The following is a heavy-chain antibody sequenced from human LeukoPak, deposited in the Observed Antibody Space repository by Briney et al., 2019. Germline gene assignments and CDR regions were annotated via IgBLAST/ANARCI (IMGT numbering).Heavy chain of an antibody. D-gene: IGHD3-16*02. Sequence: ASVKVSCKASGYTFTSYGISWVRQAPGQGLEWMGWISAYNGNTNYAQKLQGRVTMTTDTSTSTAYMELRSLRSDDTAVYYCARAVNYDYVWGSYRLVYWGQGTLVTVSS. CDR2: ISAYNGNT. V-gene: IGHV1-18*01. J-gene: IGHJ4*02. CDR3: ARAVNYDYVWGSYRLVY. CDR1: GYTFTSYG.